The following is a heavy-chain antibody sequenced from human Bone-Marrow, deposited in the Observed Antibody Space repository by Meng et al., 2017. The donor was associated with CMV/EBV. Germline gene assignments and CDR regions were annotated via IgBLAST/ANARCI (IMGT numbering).Heavy chain of an antibody. J-gene: IGHJ4*02. V-gene: IGHV1-46*01. Sequence: ASVKVSCKASGYTFTSYYMHWVRQAPGQGLEWMGIINPSGGSTSYAQKFQGRVTMTRDTSTSTVYMELSSLRSEDTAVYYCARVSGGDYHESSGIQPYPYYFDFWGQGTLVTVSS. CDR3: ARVSGGDYHESSGIQPYPYYFDF. CDR1: GYTFTSYY. D-gene: IGHD3-22*01. CDR2: INPSGGST.